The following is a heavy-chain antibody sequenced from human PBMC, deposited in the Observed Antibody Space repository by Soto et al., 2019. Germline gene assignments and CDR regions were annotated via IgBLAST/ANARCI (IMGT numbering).Heavy chain of an antibody. CDR2: ISGSGGST. D-gene: IGHD3-22*01. Sequence: GGSLRLSCAASGLTFSSYAMIWVGQAPGKGLEWVSAISGSGGSTYYADSVKGRFTISRDNSKNTLYLQMNSLRAEDTAVYYCAKDQYYDSSGYYNDAFDIWGQGTMVTVSS. V-gene: IGHV3-23*01. CDR1: GLTFSSYA. CDR3: AKDQYYDSSGYYNDAFDI. J-gene: IGHJ3*02.